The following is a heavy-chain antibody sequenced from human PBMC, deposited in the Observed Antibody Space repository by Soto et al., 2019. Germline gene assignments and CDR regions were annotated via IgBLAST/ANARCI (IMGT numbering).Heavy chain of an antibody. Sequence: EVQLVESGGGLVKPGGSLRLSCAASGCTFSSYSMNWVRQAPGKGLEWVSSISSSSSYIYYADSVKGRFTISRDNAKNSLYLQMNSLRAEYTAVYYCARDRRGYGPGDWGQGTLVTVSS. V-gene: IGHV3-21*01. CDR2: ISSSSSYI. J-gene: IGHJ4*02. D-gene: IGHD2-15*01. CDR1: GCTFSSYS. CDR3: ARDRRGYGPGD.